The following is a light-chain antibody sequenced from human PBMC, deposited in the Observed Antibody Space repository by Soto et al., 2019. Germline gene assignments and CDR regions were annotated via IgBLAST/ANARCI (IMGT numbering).Light chain of an antibody. V-gene: IGKV1-9*01. CDR1: QAISSF. Sequence: DIQLTQSPSFLSASVGDRVTITCRASQAISSFLAWYQQKPGKAPNLLIYAASTLQSGVPSRFSGSGSGTEFTLTISSLQPEDFATYYCQQLNSYLWTFGQGTKVETK. CDR2: AAS. J-gene: IGKJ1*01. CDR3: QQLNSYLWT.